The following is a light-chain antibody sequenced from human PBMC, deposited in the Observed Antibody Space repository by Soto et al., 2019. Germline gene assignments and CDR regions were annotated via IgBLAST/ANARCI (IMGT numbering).Light chain of an antibody. CDR1: SSNIGSNS. Sequence: QSALTQPPSASGTPGQRVTISCSGSSSNIGSNSVNWYQHLPGMAPKLLIYSDNQRPSGVPDRFSGSKSGTSASLAISGLQSADEADFYCAAWDDSLNGVVFGGGTKLTVL. V-gene: IGLV1-44*01. CDR2: SDN. J-gene: IGLJ2*01. CDR3: AAWDDSLNGVV.